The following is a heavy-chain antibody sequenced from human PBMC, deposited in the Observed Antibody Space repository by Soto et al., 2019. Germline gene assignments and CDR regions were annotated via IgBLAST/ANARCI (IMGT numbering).Heavy chain of an antibody. V-gene: IGHV3-53*01. CDR1: GITVSSNY. Sequence: EVQLVESGGGLIQPGGSLRLSCVASGITVSSNYMSWVRQAPGKGLEWVSVLYSGSSTYYADSVKGRFIISRDNSKNTLYLHMNGLRAEDTAVYYCARTPYYSGSGTLQYFQHWGQGTLVTVSS. CDR2: LYSGSST. D-gene: IGHD3-10*01. J-gene: IGHJ1*01. CDR3: ARTPYYSGSGTLQYFQH.